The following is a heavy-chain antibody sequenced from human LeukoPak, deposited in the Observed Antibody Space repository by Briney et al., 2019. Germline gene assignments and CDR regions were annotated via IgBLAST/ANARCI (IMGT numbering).Heavy chain of an antibody. CDR2: INHSGST. CDR1: GGSFSGYY. V-gene: IGHV4-34*01. CDR3: ARVGSTGWYLD. Sequence: SETLSLTCAVYGGSFSGYYWSWIRQPPGKGLEWIGEINHSGSTNYNPSLKSRVTISVDTSKNQFSLKLSSVTAADTAVYHCARVGSTGWYLDWGQGTLVTVSS. D-gene: IGHD6-19*01. J-gene: IGHJ4*02.